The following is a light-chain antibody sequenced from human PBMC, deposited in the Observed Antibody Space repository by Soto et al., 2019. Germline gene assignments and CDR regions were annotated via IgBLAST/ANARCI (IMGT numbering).Light chain of an antibody. CDR2: GVS. Sequence: EIVMMQSPATLSVSPGDRVTLSCRASQSVANNLAWYQQRPGQGPRLLIYGVSARAAGIPARFSGSGSGTEFTLTISSLQSEDFALYYCQQYNNRPPWTFGQGTKVEIK. CDR1: QSVANN. CDR3: QQYNNRPPWT. J-gene: IGKJ1*01. V-gene: IGKV3-15*01.